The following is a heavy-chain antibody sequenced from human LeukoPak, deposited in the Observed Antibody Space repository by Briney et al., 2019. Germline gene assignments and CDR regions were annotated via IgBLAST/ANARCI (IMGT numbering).Heavy chain of an antibody. CDR2: IYHSGST. CDR1: GGSISSSNW. V-gene: IGHV4-4*02. Sequence: SETLSLTCAVSGGSISSSNWWSWVRQPPGKGLEWIGEIYHSGSTDYNPSLKSRVTISVDKSKNQFSLNLNSVTAADTAVYYCAGLGEWLNLSYNWFDPWGQGTLVTVSS. D-gene: IGHD3-3*01. CDR3: AGLGEWLNLSYNWFDP. J-gene: IGHJ5*02.